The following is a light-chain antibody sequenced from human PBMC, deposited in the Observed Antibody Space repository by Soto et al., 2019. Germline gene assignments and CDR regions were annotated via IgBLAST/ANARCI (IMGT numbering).Light chain of an antibody. J-gene: IGKJ4*01. CDR1: QSVRSN. V-gene: IGKV3D-15*01. Sequence: EIVMTQSPATLSASPGERATLSCRASQSVRSNLAWYQQKPGQAPRLLIYGASSRATGIPARFSGSGSGTDFTLTISSLEPEDFAVYYCQQHSNWPLTFGGGTKVDIK. CDR2: GAS. CDR3: QQHSNWPLT.